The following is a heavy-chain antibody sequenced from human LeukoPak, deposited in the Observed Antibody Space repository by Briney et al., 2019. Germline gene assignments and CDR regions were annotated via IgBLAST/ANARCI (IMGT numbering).Heavy chain of an antibody. V-gene: IGHV3-23*05. D-gene: IGHD4-11*01. CDR1: GFTFSDYA. CDR2: FKTKYNQV. J-gene: IGHJ4*02. CDR3: ARSVPDYTRFDY. Sequence: GGSLRLSCAASGFTFSDYAMNWVRQAPGKGLEWVSTFKTKYNQVYYAESVRGRFTISTDNSNNTVYLQMNSLRAEDTALYYCARSVPDYTRFDYWGQGALVTVSS.